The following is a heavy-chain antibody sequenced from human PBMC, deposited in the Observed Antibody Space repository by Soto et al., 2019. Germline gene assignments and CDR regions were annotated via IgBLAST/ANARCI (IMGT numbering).Heavy chain of an antibody. D-gene: IGHD3-10*01. CDR2: IYYSGSA. V-gene: IGHV4-61*01. CDR1: GDSVTSVSDY. Sequence: PSETLSLTCTVSGDSVTSVSDYWSWIRQPPGKGLEWIGYIYYSGSADYNPSLGSRVTISIDTSKNQFSLKLTSVTAADTAVYYCARGVGFGYYYYHMDLWCQGTTVT. J-gene: IGHJ6*02. CDR3: ARGVGFGYYYYHMDL.